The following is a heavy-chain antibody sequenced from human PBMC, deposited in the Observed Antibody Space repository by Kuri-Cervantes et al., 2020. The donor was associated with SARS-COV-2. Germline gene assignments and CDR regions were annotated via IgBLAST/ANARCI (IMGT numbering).Heavy chain of an antibody. Sequence: ASVKVSCKASGYTFTGYYMHWVRQAPGQGLEWMGWINPNSGGTNYAQKFQGRVTMTTDTSTSTAYMELRSLRSDDTAVYYCARGGESSSSLPIVFYIWGQGTMVTVSS. V-gene: IGHV1-2*02. CDR1: GYTFTGYY. D-gene: IGHD6-6*01. J-gene: IGHJ3*02. CDR2: INPNSGGT. CDR3: ARGGESSSSLPIVFYI.